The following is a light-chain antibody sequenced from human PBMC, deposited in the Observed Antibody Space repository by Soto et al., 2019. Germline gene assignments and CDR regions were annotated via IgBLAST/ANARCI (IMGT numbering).Light chain of an antibody. CDR1: SSDVGAYKY. CDR3: KSFTTSSTYV. V-gene: IGLV2-14*01. Sequence: QSALTQPASVSGSPGQSIAISCTGTSSDVGAYKYVSWYQQHPGKAPKVMIYDVSNRPSGVSDRFSGSKSGHTASLTISGLQAEDEADYYCKSFTTSSTYVFGTGTKLTVL. CDR2: DVS. J-gene: IGLJ1*01.